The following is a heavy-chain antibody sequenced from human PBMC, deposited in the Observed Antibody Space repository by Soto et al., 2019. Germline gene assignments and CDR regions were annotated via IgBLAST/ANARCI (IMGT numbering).Heavy chain of an antibody. CDR3: ARGPRIVGALDDAFDI. D-gene: IGHD1-26*01. V-gene: IGHV1-2*04. CDR1: GYTFTGYY. CDR2: INPNSGGT. Sequence: ASVKVSCKASGYTFTGYYMHWVRQAPGQGLEWMGWINPNSGGTNYAQKFQGWVTMTRDTSISTAYMELSRLRSDDTAVYYCARGPRIVGALDDAFDIWGQGTMVTVSS. J-gene: IGHJ3*02.